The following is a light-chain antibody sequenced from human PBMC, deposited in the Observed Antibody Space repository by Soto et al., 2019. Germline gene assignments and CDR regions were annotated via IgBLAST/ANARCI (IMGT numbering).Light chain of an antibody. CDR1: QSVSSY. J-gene: IGKJ3*01. CDR3: QWEIT. CDR2: DAS. V-gene: IGKV3-11*01. Sequence: EIVLTQSPATLSLSPGERATLSCRASQSVSSYLAWYQQKPGQAPRLLIYDASNRATGIPARFSGSGPGTDFTLTISSLEPEDFAVYYCQWEITFDPGTKVDIK.